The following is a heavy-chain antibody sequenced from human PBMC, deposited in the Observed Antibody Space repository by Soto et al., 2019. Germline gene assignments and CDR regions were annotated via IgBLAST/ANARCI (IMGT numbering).Heavy chain of an antibody. CDR1: GGSFSGYY. J-gene: IGHJ4*01. CDR2: INHSGST. Sequence: SETLSLTCAVYGGSFSGYYWSWIRQPPGKGQEWIGEINHSGSTNYNPSLKSRVTISVDTSNSQFSLNLSSVTASDTATYLCARWVVAWNTFDSCGHGILVTVSS. V-gene: IGHV4-34*01. CDR3: ARWVVAWNTFDS. D-gene: IGHD1-1*01.